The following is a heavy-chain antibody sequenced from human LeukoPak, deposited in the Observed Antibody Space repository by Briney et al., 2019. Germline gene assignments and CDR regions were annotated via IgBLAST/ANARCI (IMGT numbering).Heavy chain of an antibody. D-gene: IGHD6-25*01. V-gene: IGHV3-7*03. CDR3: VRGPHIAATSY. J-gene: IGHJ4*02. Sequence: GGSLRLTCVASGFSFNNYRMTWVRQAPGKGLEWVANIKQDGSEKQYVDSVKGRFAISRDNAKKSLYLQINTLRAEDTAVYYCVRGPHIAATSYWGQGTLVTVSS. CDR1: GFSFNNYR. CDR2: IKQDGSEK.